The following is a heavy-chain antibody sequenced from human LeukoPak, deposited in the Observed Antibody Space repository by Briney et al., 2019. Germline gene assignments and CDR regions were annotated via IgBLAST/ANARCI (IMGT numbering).Heavy chain of an antibody. CDR1: GYTFTSYY. D-gene: IGHD2-2*01. V-gene: IGHV1-46*01. CDR2: INPSGSST. J-gene: IGHJ3*02. Sequence: ASVKVSCKASGYTFTSYYMHWVRQAPGQGLEWMGLINPSGSSTLYAQKFQGRVTMTEDTSTDTAYMELSSLRSEDTAVYYCATDLVAGDAFDIWGQGTMVTVSS. CDR3: ATDLVAGDAFDI.